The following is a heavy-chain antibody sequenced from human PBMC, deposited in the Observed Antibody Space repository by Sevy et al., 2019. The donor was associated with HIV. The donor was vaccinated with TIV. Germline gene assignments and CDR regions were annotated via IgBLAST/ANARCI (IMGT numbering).Heavy chain of an antibody. V-gene: IGHV3-48*03. Sequence: GGSLRLSCAASGFTFSSYEMNWVRQAPGKGLEWVSYISNSGSTIYYADSVKGRFTISRDNAKNSLYLQMNSLRAEDTAVYYCARDLGRIVVVVAATHDAFDIWGQGTMVTVSS. CDR3: ARDLGRIVVVVAATHDAFDI. D-gene: IGHD2-15*01. CDR1: GFTFSSYE. J-gene: IGHJ3*02. CDR2: ISNSGSTI.